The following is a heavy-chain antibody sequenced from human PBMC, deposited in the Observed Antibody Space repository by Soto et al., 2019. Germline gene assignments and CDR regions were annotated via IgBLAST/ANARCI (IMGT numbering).Heavy chain of an antibody. Sequence: QLQLQESGPGLVKPSETLSLTCTVSGGSISSSSYYWGWIRQPPGKGLEWIGRIYYSGSTYYNPSLKSRVYMSVDASKNHFSLELSSVSAADTAVYYCARHGLGYCSGGSCYGVWVFDYWGQGTMVTVSS. V-gene: IGHV4-39*01. J-gene: IGHJ4*02. CDR1: GGSISSSSYY. D-gene: IGHD2-15*01. CDR3: ARHGLGYCSGGSCYGVWVFDY. CDR2: IYYSGST.